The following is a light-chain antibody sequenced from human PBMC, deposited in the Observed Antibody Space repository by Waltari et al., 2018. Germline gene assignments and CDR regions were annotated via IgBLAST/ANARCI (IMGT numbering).Light chain of an antibody. CDR2: KDT. V-gene: IGLV3-25*03. Sequence: SYELTQPPSVSVSPGQTARNTCSGDALPTQYAYWYQQKPGQAPVQVIYKDTERPSGIPERFSGSVSGTTVTLIISGVQAEDEADYYCQSADTNNIVVFGGGTKLTV. CDR1: ALPTQY. J-gene: IGLJ2*01. CDR3: QSADTNNIVV.